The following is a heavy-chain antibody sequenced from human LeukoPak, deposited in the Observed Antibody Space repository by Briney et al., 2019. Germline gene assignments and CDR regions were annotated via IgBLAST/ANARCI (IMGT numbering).Heavy chain of an antibody. CDR3: ARDRGTWNDDGFDY. D-gene: IGHD1-1*01. V-gene: IGHV4-59*12. CDR1: GGSISSYY. CDR2: IHYSGST. J-gene: IGHJ4*02. Sequence: KSSETLSLTCTVSGGSISSYYWGWIRQPPGKGLEWIGYIHYSGSTNYNPSLKSRVTMSVDTSKDQFSLKLSSVTAADTAVYYCARDRGTWNDDGFDYWGQGTLVTVSS.